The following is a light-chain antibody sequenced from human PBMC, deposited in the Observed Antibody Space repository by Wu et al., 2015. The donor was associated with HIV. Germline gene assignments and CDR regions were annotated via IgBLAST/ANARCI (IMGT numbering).Light chain of an antibody. V-gene: IGKV1-27*01. CDR3: QRYNTVPRT. CDR2: AAS. CDR1: XNIAYY. J-gene: IGKJ1*01. Sequence: VGDRVTITCRRSXNIAYYLAWYQQKPGKVPKLLIYAASTLQSGVPSRFSGSRSGTEFTLTISSLQPEDVATYYCQRYNTVPRTFGQGTKVEIK.